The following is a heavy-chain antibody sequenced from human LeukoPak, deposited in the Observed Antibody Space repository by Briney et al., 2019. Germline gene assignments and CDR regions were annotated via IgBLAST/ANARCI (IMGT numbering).Heavy chain of an antibody. CDR1: GNTFNSYG. CDR3: ASGQTVVPPRGYYMDV. J-gene: IGHJ6*03. Sequence: ASVKVSCKASGNTFNSYGITWVRQVPGQGLEWMGWISAYSGNTKYAQMLQGRVTMTTDTPTSTAYMELRSLRSDDTAVYYCASGQTVVPPRGYYMDVWGKGTTVTVSS. V-gene: IGHV1-18*01. CDR2: ISAYSGNT. D-gene: IGHD4-23*01.